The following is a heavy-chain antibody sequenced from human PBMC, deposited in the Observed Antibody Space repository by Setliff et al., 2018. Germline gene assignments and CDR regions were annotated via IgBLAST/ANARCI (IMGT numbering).Heavy chain of an antibody. D-gene: IGHD3-22*01. CDR1: GYTFTNYG. Sequence: ASVKVSCKASGYTFTNYGITWVRQAPGRGLEWMGWINNYSFKTTYAQKFLDRVTITTDTSATTAYMELGSLRSDDTAVYYCARINFYVSSGFYYASDYWGQGTLVTVSS. CDR3: ARINFYVSSGFYYASDY. V-gene: IGHV1-18*01. J-gene: IGHJ4*02. CDR2: INNYSFKT.